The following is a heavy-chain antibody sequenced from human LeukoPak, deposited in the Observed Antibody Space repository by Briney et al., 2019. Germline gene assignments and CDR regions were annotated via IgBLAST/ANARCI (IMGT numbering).Heavy chain of an antibody. V-gene: IGHV1-8*01. J-gene: IGHJ5*02. CDR2: MNPNTGNT. Sequence: GASVKVSCKASGYTFNSYDINWVRQATGQGLEWMGWMNPNTGNTGYGERFQGRVTMTRDNSISTAYMELNSLTSEDTAVYYCARGGAGTYYKRDGWFDPWGRGTVVTVSS. CDR1: GYTFNSYD. D-gene: IGHD3-10*01. CDR3: ARGGAGTYYKRDGWFDP.